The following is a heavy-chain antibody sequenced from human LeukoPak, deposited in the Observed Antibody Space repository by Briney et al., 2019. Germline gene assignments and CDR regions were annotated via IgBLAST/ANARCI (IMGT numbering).Heavy chain of an antibody. J-gene: IGHJ4*02. CDR3: ARDLPGNY. CDR1: GYSISSGYY. D-gene: IGHD3-10*01. Sequence: SETLSLTCTVSGYSISSGYYWGWIRQPPGKGLEWIGSIYHSGSTYYNPSLKSRVTISVDTSKNQFSLKLSSVTAADTAVYYCARDLPGNYWGQGTLVTVSS. V-gene: IGHV4-38-2*02. CDR2: IYHSGST.